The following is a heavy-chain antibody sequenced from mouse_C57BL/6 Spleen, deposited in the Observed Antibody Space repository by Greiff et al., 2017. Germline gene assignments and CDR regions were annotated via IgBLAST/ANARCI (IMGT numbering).Heavy chain of an antibody. CDR1: GYTFTDYY. Sequence: VQLQQSGPELVKPGASVKISCKASGYTFTDYYMNWVKQSHGQSLEWIGDINPNNGGTSYNQKFKGKATLTVDKSSSTAYMELRSLTSEDSAVYYCAREPPFDYWGQGTTLTVSS. CDR3: AREPPFDY. J-gene: IGHJ2*01. CDR2: INPNNGGT. V-gene: IGHV1-26*01.